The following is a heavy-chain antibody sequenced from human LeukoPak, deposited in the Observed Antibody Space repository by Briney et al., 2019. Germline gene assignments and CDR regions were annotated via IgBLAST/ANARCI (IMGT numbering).Heavy chain of an antibody. Sequence: PSETLSLTCTVSGGSISSGAFYWSWIRQPPGKGLEWIGYTYYSGSTYYNSSLKSRVTISVNTSKNQFFLKLSLVTAADTAVYYCARGSPMEWLFYWFDPWGQGTLVTVSS. V-gene: IGHV4-30-4*01. CDR2: TYYSGST. CDR3: ARGSPMEWLFYWFDP. D-gene: IGHD3-3*01. J-gene: IGHJ5*02. CDR1: GGSISSGAFY.